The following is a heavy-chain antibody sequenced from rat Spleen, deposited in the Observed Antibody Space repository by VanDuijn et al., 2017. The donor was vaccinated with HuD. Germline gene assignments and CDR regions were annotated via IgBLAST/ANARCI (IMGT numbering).Heavy chain of an antibody. CDR1: GFSLTNYH. V-gene: IGHV2-43*01. Sequence: QVQLRESGPGLVQPSQTLSLTCTVSGFSLTNYHVSWVRQPPGAGLEWMGIIWTGGTTTYNSLLKSRLSISRDTSKSQVFLKMSSLQTEDTATYYCARDGGGFAYWGQGTLVTVSS. CDR3: ARDGGGFAY. CDR2: IWTGGTT. J-gene: IGHJ3*01.